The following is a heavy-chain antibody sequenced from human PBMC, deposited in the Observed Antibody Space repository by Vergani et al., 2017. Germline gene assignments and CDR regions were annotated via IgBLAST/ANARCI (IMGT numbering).Heavy chain of an antibody. D-gene: IGHD3/OR15-3a*01. CDR1: VGSFFISSSS. CDR3: ARGETRTEWLDP. V-gene: IGHV4-61*05. CDR2: IHSSGTT. Sequence: QLQLQESGPGLLKPSGTLSLSCSVTVGSFFISSSSCGWIRQPPGKGLECIGLIHSSGTTNYNPSLESRVTISRDTSKNQFSLQVPSVTAADTAVYYCARGETRTEWLDPWGQGTQVIVSS. J-gene: IGHJ5*02.